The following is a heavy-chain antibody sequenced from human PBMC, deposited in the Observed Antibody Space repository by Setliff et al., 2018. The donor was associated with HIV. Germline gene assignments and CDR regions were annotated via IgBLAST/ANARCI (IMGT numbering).Heavy chain of an antibody. CDR3: AKGSGKITIYYYCMDV. D-gene: IGHD3-3*01. CDR1: GFTFSGNW. J-gene: IGHJ6*03. CDR2: INQDESQK. V-gene: IGHV3-7*03. Sequence: GGSLRLSCAASGFTFSGNWMSWVRQAPGKGLEWVANINQDESQKYYVGSVKGRFTISRDNAKNSLFLQMNGLRADDTAVYYCAKGSGKITIYYYCMDVWGKGTTVTVSS.